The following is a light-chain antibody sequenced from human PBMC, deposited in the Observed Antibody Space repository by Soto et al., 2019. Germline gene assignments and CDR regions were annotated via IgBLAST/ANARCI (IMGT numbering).Light chain of an antibody. CDR1: QDINKY. J-gene: IGKJ5*01. CDR3: LQHNTFPLA. Sequence: IQMTQSPAAMSASVGDRVTITCRGSQDINKYIARCQKTPGKVPQCLIYAASTLQSGVPPRFSGSGSGTEFTLTITRVQPEDFATYYCLQHNTFPLAFGQGTPLE. CDR2: AAS. V-gene: IGKV1-17*03.